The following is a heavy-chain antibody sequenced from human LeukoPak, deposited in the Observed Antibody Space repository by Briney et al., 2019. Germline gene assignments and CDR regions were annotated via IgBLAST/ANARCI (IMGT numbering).Heavy chain of an antibody. CDR2: ISWHGETT. Sequence: GGSLRISCAASGFPFDDYGMLWVRQAPGKGLEWVSFISWHGETTYYSDSVKGRFTISRDNAKNSLYLQMNSLRAEDTAVYYCAELGITMIGGVWGKGTTVTISS. J-gene: IGHJ6*04. CDR1: GFPFDDYG. V-gene: IGHV3-43D*03. CDR3: AELGITMIGGV. D-gene: IGHD3-10*02.